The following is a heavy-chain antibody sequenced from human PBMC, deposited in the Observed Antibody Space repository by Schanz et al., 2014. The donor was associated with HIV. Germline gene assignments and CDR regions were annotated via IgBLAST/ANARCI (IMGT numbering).Heavy chain of an antibody. J-gene: IGHJ6*02. CDR3: VRAKGEFGDFRWYFYYHGMDV. D-gene: IGHD3-16*01. V-gene: IGHV4-34*02. CDR1: GSPYKGYY. Sequence: QVQLQQWGAGLLRPSETLSLTCAVYGSPYKGYYWGWVRQFSDWGLEWIGEINHRGSTRYNPSLNGRVTISGDASKNQVSLSVTSVTAADTAIYYCVRAKGEFGDFRWYFYYHGMDVWSQGTTVIVSS. CDR2: INHRGST.